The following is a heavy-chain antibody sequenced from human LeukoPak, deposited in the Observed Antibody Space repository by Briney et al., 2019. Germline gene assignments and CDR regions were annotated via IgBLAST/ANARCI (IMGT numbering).Heavy chain of an antibody. CDR2: INPSTGGT. J-gene: IGHJ4*02. CDR1: GYSFTSFF. V-gene: IGHV1-2*02. D-gene: IGHD3-16*02. Sequence: ASVKVSCKASGYSFTSFFIHWVRRAPGQGLEWMGWINPSTGGTTFAQRFQGRVTMTRDTSISTAYLDLSGLTSDDTAIHYCTIEVRYTRHYDYWGQGTPVTVSS. CDR3: TIEVRYTRHYDY.